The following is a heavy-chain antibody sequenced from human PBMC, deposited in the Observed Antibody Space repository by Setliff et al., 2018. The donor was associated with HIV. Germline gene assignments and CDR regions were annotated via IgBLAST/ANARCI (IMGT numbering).Heavy chain of an antibody. V-gene: IGHV3-33*06. Sequence: GGSLRLSCAASGFTFSSYGMHWVRQAPGKGPEWVAVIWYDGSTKNYADSVKGRSTISRDNSKNTLYLQMNSLRAEDTAVYYCAKIGLGRHGGNSFHYWGQGTLVTVSS. J-gene: IGHJ4*02. CDR3: AKIGLGRHGGNSFHY. CDR1: GFTFSSYG. D-gene: IGHD2-21*02. CDR2: IWYDGSTK.